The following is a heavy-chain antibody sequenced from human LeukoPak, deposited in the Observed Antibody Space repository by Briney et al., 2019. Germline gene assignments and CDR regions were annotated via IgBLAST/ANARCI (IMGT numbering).Heavy chain of an antibody. D-gene: IGHD3-10*01. J-gene: IGHJ4*02. Sequence: HPGRSLRLSCAASGFTFSSYGMHWVRQAPGKGLEWVAVISYDGSNKYYADSVRGRFTISRDNSKNTLYLQMNSLRAEDTAVYYCAKVLWFGQPYRVQDFDYWGQGTLVTVSS. CDR3: AKVLWFGQPYRVQDFDY. CDR1: GFTFSSYG. V-gene: IGHV3-30*18. CDR2: ISYDGSNK.